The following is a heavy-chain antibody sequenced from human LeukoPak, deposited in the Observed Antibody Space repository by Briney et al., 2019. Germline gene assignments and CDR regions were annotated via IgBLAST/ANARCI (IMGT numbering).Heavy chain of an antibody. D-gene: IGHD1-26*01. CDR2: ISPSGAST. Sequence: ASVKISCKASGDNYNSYNFHWVRQAPGQGLEWMGIISPSGASTTYAQKFQGKFTMTRDTSTTILYMEMSSPRSEDTAVYYCATQWGREPYFDDWGQGTLVTVS. CDR3: ATQWGREPYFDD. V-gene: IGHV1-46*02. CDR1: GDNYNSYN. J-gene: IGHJ4*02.